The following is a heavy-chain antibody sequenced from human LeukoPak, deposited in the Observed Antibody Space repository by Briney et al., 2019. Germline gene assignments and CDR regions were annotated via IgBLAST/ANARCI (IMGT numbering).Heavy chain of an antibody. J-gene: IGHJ4*02. CDR3: ARAVGPFDY. CDR2: IWPDGSYK. Sequence: GGSLRLSCAASGFTFSDCAVHWVRQAPGKGLEWVAAIWPDGSYKYYADSVKGRFTISRDNSKNTVYLQMNTLRDEDTAVYYCARAVGPFDYWGQGTLVTVSS. CDR1: GFTFSDCA. D-gene: IGHD3-16*01. V-gene: IGHV3-33*08.